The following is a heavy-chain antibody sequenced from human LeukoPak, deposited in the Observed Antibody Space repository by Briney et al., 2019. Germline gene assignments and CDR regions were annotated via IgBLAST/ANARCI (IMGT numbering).Heavy chain of an antibody. CDR1: GFTFSSDW. V-gene: IGHV3-74*01. D-gene: IGHD4-23*01. CDR3: SSGNSHAFDI. CDR2: INSDGSST. Sequence: LGWALRLSCAASGFTFSSDWMHWVRQAPGKGLVWVSRINSDGSSTSYADSVKGRFTISRDNAKNTLYLQMNNLRAEDTAVYYCSSGNSHAFDIWGQGTMVTVSS. J-gene: IGHJ3*02.